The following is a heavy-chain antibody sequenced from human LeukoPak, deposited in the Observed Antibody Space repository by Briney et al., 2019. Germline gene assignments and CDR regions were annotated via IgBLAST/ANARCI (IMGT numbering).Heavy chain of an antibody. CDR1: GGSISGTPYY. D-gene: IGHD3-22*01. CDR2: INHSGST. CDR3: AGAYYYDSSGYYYFDY. Sequence: PSETLSLTCAISGGSISGTPYYWSWIRQPPGKGLEWIGEINHSGSTNYNPSLKSRVTISVDTSKNQFSLKLSSVTAADTAVYYCAGAYYYDSSGYYYFDYWGQGTLVTVSS. V-gene: IGHV4-34*01. J-gene: IGHJ4*02.